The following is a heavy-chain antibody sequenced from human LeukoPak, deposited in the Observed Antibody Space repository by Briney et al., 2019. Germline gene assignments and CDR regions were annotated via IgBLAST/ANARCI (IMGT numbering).Heavy chain of an antibody. D-gene: IGHD6-6*01. CDR3: ASTSVAARRRDY. Sequence: SETLSLTCAVYGGSFSGYYWGWIRQPPGKGLEWIGSIYYSGSTYYNPSLKSRVTISVDTSKNQFSLKLSSVTAADTAVYYCASTSVAARRRDYWGQGTLVTVSS. J-gene: IGHJ4*02. V-gene: IGHV4-39*01. CDR2: IYYSGST. CDR1: GGSFSGYY.